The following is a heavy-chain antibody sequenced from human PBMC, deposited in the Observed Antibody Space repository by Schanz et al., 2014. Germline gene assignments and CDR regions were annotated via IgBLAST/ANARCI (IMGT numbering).Heavy chain of an antibody. CDR2: ISNSGTTI. CDR3: ARGIITMVRGGDVGAFDI. V-gene: IGHV3-48*04. Sequence: VHLVESGGGVVQPGRSLRLSCAASGFTFSSYGMHWIRQAPGKGLEWVSYISNSGTTIYYADSVKGRFTISRDNAKNSLYLQMDSLRAEDTAVYYCARGIITMVRGGDVGAFDIWGQGTMVTVSS. CDR1: GFTFSSYG. J-gene: IGHJ3*02. D-gene: IGHD3-10*01.